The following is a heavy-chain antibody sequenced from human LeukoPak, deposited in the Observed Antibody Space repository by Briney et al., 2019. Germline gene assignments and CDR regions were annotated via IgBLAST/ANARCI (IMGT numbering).Heavy chain of an antibody. CDR3: ARANSSGYQYYFDY. CDR2: INHSGST. V-gene: IGHV4-34*01. CDR1: GGSFSGYY. D-gene: IGHD3-22*01. J-gene: IGHJ4*02. Sequence: SETLSLTCAVYGGSFSGYYWSWIRQPPGKGLEWIGEINHSGSTNYNPSLKRRVTISVDTSKNQFSLKLSSVTAADTAVYYCARANSSGYQYYFDYWGQGTLVTVSS.